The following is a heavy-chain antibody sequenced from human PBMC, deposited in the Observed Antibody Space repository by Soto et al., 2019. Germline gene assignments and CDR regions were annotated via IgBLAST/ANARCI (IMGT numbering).Heavy chain of an antibody. CDR2: IWYDGSNK. CDR1: GFTFSSYG. CDR3: AREGLCSGGSCYPDYYYYYYMDV. V-gene: IGHV3-33*01. J-gene: IGHJ6*03. D-gene: IGHD2-15*01. Sequence: GGSLRLSCAASGFTFSSYGMHWVRQAPGKGLEWVAVIWYDGSNKYYADSVKGRFTISRDNSKNTLYLQMNSLRAEDTAVYYCAREGLCSGGSCYPDYYYYYYMDVWGKGTTVTVSS.